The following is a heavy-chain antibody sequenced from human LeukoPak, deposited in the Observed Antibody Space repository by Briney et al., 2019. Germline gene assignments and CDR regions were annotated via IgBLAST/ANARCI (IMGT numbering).Heavy chain of an antibody. CDR3: AKDVSMTVAADEY. V-gene: IGHV3-23*01. CDR1: GFTFNTYG. CDR2: ISDTSST. J-gene: IGHJ4*02. Sequence: GGSLRLSRAASGFTFNTYGMTWVRQAPGKGLEWVSAISDTSSTYYADSVKGRFTISRDNSKNTLYLQMNSLRAEDTAVYYCAKDVSMTVAADEYWGQGTLVTVSS. D-gene: IGHD3-22*01.